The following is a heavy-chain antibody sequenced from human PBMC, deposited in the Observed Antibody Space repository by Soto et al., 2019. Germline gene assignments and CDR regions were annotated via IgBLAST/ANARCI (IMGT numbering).Heavy chain of an antibody. CDR2: INAGNGNT. J-gene: IGHJ4*02. CDR1: GYTFTSYA. Sequence: ASVKVSCKASGYTFTSYAMHWVHQAPGQRLEWMGWINAGNGNTKYSQKFQGRVTMTRDTSTSTVYMELSSLRSEDTAVYYCARGPRQITMVIFDYWGQGTLVTVSS. D-gene: IGHD3-10*01. V-gene: IGHV1-3*01. CDR3: ARGPRQITMVIFDY.